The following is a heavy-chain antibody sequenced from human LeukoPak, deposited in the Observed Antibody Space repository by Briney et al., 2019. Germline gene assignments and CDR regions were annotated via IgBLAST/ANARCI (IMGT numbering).Heavy chain of an antibody. J-gene: IGHJ6*03. CDR2: IVPIFVTA. CDR3: ARGYYGSGSYYPYYYYYYIDV. CDR1: VGTFTSYA. D-gene: IGHD3-10*01. V-gene: IGHV1-69*13. Sequence: AASVKVSCKASVGTFTSYAISWGRQAPGQGVGWMGGIVPIFVTANYAQNLQGRVTITADASTSTASMELSSMRSEDTAVYYCARGYYGSGSYYPYYYYYYIDVWGKGTTVTISS.